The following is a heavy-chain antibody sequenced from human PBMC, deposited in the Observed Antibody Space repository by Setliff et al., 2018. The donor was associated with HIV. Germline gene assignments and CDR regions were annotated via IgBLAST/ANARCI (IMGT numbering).Heavy chain of an antibody. CDR3: ARERAALHYFDY. V-gene: IGHV4-34*01. D-gene: IGHD6-13*01. CDR2: INHSGST. Sequence: LSLTCAVYGGSFSGYYWSWIRQPPGKGLEWIGEINHSGSTNYNMSLWSRVTISLDASRNQFSLELISVTAADTAFYFCARERAALHYFDYWGRGTLVTVSS. J-gene: IGHJ4*02. CDR1: GGSFSGYY.